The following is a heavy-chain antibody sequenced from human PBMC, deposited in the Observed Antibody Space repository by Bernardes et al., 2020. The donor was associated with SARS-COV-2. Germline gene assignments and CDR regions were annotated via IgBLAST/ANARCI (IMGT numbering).Heavy chain of an antibody. CDR1: GFTFTTYV. D-gene: IGHD3-10*01. CDR3: ARSKAGGY. V-gene: IGHV3-33*01. Sequence: SLILPCPASGFTFTTYVLHWIRQAPGKGPEWVAVIWYDESNKFHADSVRGRFTISRDNSKNTVYLQMPSLRADDPAVYFCARSKAGGYWGQGALVTVSS. CDR2: IWYDESNK. J-gene: IGHJ4*02.